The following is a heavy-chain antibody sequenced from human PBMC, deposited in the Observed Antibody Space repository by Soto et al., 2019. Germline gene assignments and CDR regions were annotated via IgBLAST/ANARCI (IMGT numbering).Heavy chain of an antibody. Sequence: GGSLRLSCAASGFTFSPYSMNWVRQAPGKGLEWVSYISSSSTIYYVDSVKGRFTISRDNAKNSLYLQMNSLRDEDTAVYYCATIIIAAAGRDYWGQGTPVTVSS. CDR1: GFTFSPYS. CDR2: ISSSSTI. CDR3: ATIIIAAAGRDY. J-gene: IGHJ4*02. D-gene: IGHD6-13*01. V-gene: IGHV3-48*02.